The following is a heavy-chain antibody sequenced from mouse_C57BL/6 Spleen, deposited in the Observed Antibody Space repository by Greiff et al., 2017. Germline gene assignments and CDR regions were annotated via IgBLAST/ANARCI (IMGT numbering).Heavy chain of an antibody. Sequence: EVKLMESGGGLVKPGGSLKLSCAASGFTFSDYGMNWVRQAPEKGLEWVAYISSGSSTIYYADTVQGRFTISRDNAKNTLFLQMTSLRSEDTAMYYCASEVDYYAMDYWGQGTSVTVSS. J-gene: IGHJ4*01. V-gene: IGHV5-17*01. D-gene: IGHD1-3*01. CDR1: GFTFSDYG. CDR2: ISSGSSTI. CDR3: ASEVDYYAMDY.